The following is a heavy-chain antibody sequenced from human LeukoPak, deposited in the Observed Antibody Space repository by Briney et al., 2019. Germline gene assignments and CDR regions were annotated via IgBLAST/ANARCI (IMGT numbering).Heavy chain of an antibody. J-gene: IGHJ6*02. CDR1: GFTFSTSW. CDR3: ARDGRGYCSSTSCYLGYGMDV. D-gene: IGHD2-2*01. V-gene: IGHV3-33*08. Sequence: GGSLRLSCVASGFTFSTSWVTWVRQAPGKGLEWVAVIWYDGSNKYYADSVKGRFTISRDNSKNTLYLQMNSLRAEDTAVYYCARDGRGYCSSTSCYLGYGMDVWGQGTTVTVSS. CDR2: IWYDGSNK.